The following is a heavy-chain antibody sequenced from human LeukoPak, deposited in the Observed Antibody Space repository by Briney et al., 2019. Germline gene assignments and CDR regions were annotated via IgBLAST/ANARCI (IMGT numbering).Heavy chain of an antibody. Sequence: PSETLSLTCAVYGGSFSGYYWSWIRQPPGKGLKWIGEINHSGSTNYKPSLKSRVTISVDTSKNQFSLKLSSVTAADTAVYYCARGLGITIFGVVSSFWFDPWGQGTLVTVSS. CDR3: ARGLGITIFGVVSSFWFDP. J-gene: IGHJ5*02. CDR1: GGSFSGYY. V-gene: IGHV4-34*01. CDR2: INHSGST. D-gene: IGHD3-3*01.